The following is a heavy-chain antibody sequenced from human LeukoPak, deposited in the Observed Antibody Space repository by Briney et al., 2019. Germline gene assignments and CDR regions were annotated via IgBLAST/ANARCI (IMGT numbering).Heavy chain of an antibody. Sequence: PSETLSLTCAVSGVSISSSNWWSWVRQPPGKGLEWIGEIYHSGSTNYNPSLKSRVTISVDKSKNQFSLKLSSVTAAGTAVYYCARVMGGTTWPYFDYWGQGTLVTVSS. CDR3: ARVMGGTTWPYFDY. J-gene: IGHJ4*02. D-gene: IGHD1-1*01. CDR1: GVSISSSNW. CDR2: IYHSGST. V-gene: IGHV4-4*02.